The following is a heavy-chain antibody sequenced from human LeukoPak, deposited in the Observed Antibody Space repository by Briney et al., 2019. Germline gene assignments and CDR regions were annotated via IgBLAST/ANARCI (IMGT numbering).Heavy chain of an antibody. V-gene: IGHV3-33*01. J-gene: IGHJ4*02. CDR2: IWYDGSNK. CDR1: GFTFSSYG. Sequence: GGSLRLSCAASGFTFSSYGMHWVRQAPGKGLEWVAVIWYDGSNKYYADSVKGRFTISRDNSKNTLYLQMNSLRAEDTALYYCARDLSSHSAYFDFWGQGALVTVSS. CDR3: ARDLSSHSAYFDF. D-gene: IGHD6-13*01.